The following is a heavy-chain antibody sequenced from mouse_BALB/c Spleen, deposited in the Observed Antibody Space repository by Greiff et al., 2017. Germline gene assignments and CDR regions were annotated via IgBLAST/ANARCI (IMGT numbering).Heavy chain of an antibody. CDR3: ASHPGKGWYFDV. Sequence: EVKVVESGGGLVKPGGSLKLSCAASGFTFSSYAMSWVRQTPEKRLEWVATISRGGSYTYYPDSVKGRFTISRDNAKNTLYLQMSSLRSEDTAMYYCASHPGKGWYFDVWGAGTTVTVSS. CDR1: GFTFSSYA. D-gene: IGHD4-1*01. J-gene: IGHJ1*01. CDR2: ISRGGSYT. V-gene: IGHV5-9-3*01.